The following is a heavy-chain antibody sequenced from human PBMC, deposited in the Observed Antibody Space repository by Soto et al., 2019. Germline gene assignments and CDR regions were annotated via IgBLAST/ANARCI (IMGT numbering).Heavy chain of an antibody. J-gene: IGHJ4*02. CDR2: ISTSGSTV. D-gene: IGHD2-2*01. CDR1: RFTFSTYE. CDR3: VRYCSTTLCNGVATRTFDY. V-gene: IGHV3-48*03. Sequence: GGSLRLACAASRFTFSTYEMNWVRQAPGKGLEWVSYISTSGSTVYYADSVKGRFTISRDNTRNSLYLQMNSLRDEDTALYYCVRYCSTTLCNGVATRTFDYWGQGTLVTVSS.